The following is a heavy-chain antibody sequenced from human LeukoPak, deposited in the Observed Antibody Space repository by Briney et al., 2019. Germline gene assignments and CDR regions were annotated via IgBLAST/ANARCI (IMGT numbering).Heavy chain of an antibody. CDR3: AKDTGGSCYSAIAY. D-gene: IGHD2-15*01. Sequence: HPGGSLRLSCAASGFSFSTYAMSWVRQAPGKGLEWASGICGNDGKTYYADSVKGRFTISRDNSKNTLHLQMNSLRAEDTALYYCAKDTGGSCYSAIAYWGQGALVTVST. V-gene: IGHV3-23*01. CDR2: ICGNDGKT. J-gene: IGHJ4*02. CDR1: GFSFSTYA.